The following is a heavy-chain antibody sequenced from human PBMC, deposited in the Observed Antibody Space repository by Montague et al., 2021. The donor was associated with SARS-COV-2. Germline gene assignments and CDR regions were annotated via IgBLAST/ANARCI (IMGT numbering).Heavy chain of an antibody. J-gene: IGHJ4*02. Sequence: PALVTPTQTLTLTCTFSGFSLSTSGICVSWIRQPPGKALEWLALXDWXSYKYYSTSLKTRLTISKDTSKNPVVLTMTNMDPVDTATYYCARIRDYDILTGSYSGFDYWGQGTLVTVSS. CDR3: ARIRDYDILTGSYSGFDY. CDR1: GFSLSTSGIC. D-gene: IGHD3-9*01. CDR2: XDWXSYK. V-gene: IGHV2-70*01.